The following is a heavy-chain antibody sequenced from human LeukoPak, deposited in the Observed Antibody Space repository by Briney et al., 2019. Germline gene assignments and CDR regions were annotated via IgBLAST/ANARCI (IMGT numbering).Heavy chain of an antibody. CDR2: INPNSGGT. D-gene: IGHD2-21*02. Sequence: WASVKVSCKASGYTFTGYYMHWMRQAPGQGLEWMGWINPNSGGTNYAQKFQGWVTMTRDKSISTAYLQWSSLKASDTAMYYCARPTPGVTAIAAFDYWGQGTLVTVSS. J-gene: IGHJ4*02. V-gene: IGHV1-2*04. CDR1: GYTFTGYY. CDR3: ARPTPGVTAIAAFDY.